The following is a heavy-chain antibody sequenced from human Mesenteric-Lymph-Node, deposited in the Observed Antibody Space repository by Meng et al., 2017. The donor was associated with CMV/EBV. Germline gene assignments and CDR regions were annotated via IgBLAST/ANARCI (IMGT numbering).Heavy chain of an antibody. V-gene: IGHV1-46*01. CDR2: INPSGGST. D-gene: IGHD3-10*01. CDR3: ARTYGSGSPYYFDY. Sequence: KAAGYTFTRYYMHWVRQAPGQGLEWMGVINPSGGSTTYAQDFQGRVTMTRDTSTSTVYMELGSLRSEDTAVYSCARTYGSGSPYYFDYWGQGTLVTVSS. CDR1: GYTFTRYY. J-gene: IGHJ4*02.